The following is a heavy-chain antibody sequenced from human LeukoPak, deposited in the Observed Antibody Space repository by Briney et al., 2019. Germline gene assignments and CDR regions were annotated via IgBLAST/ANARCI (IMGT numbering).Heavy chain of an antibody. D-gene: IGHD3-22*01. V-gene: IGHV3-30-3*01. CDR3: AKDLWPEYYYDSSGYYYFIGFDY. Sequence: GGSLRLSCAASGFTFSSYAMHWVRQAPGKGLEWVAVISYDGSNKYYADSVKGRFTISRDNSKNTLYLQMNSLRAEDTAVYYCAKDLWPEYYYDSSGYYYFIGFDYWGQGTLVTVSS. CDR1: GFTFSSYA. CDR2: ISYDGSNK. J-gene: IGHJ4*02.